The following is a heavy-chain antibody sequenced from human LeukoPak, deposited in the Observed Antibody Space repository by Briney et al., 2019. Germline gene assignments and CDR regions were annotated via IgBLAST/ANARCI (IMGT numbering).Heavy chain of an antibody. V-gene: IGHV4-61*02. Sequence: PSETLFLTCTVSGGSISSGSYYWSWIRQPAGKGLEWIGRIYTSGSTNYNPSLKSRVTISVDTSKNQFSLKLSSVTAADTAVYYCASGYYYDSSGYYSFDYWGQGTLVTVSS. J-gene: IGHJ4*02. CDR1: GGSISSGSYY. D-gene: IGHD3-22*01. CDR2: IYTSGST. CDR3: ASGYYYDSSGYYSFDY.